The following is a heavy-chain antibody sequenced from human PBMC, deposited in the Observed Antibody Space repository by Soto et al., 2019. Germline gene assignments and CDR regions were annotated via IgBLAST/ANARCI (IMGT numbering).Heavy chain of an antibody. CDR3: AIGYGMITFGGVIVIPQFDY. Sequence: PGGSLRLSCAASGFTVSANYMSWVRQAPGKGLDWVSVIYSGGGTYYADSVKGRFTISRGNSKNTLYLQMNSLRAEDTAVYYCAIGYGMITFGGVIVIPQFDYWGQGTLVTVSS. J-gene: IGHJ4*02. CDR1: GFTVSANY. V-gene: IGHV3-66*01. D-gene: IGHD3-16*02. CDR2: IYSGGGT.